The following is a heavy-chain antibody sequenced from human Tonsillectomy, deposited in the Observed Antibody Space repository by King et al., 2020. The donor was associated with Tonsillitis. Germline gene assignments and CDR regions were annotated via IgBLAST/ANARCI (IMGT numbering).Heavy chain of an antibody. V-gene: IGHV4-34*01. J-gene: IGHJ3*02. CDR3: ARWAVAPTPVGDAFDI. CDR1: GGSFSGYY. Sequence: HVQLQQWGAGLLKPSETLSLTCAVYGGSFSGYYWSWIRQPPGKGLEWIGEINHSGSTNYNPSLKSRVTISVDTSKNQFSLKLSSVTAADTAVYYCARWAVAPTPVGDAFDIWGQGTMVTVSS. CDR2: INHSGST. D-gene: IGHD6-19*01.